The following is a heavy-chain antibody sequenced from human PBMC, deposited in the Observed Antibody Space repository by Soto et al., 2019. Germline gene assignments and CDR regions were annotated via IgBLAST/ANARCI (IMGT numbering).Heavy chain of an antibody. CDR2: IKGDGSVT. V-gene: IGHV3-7*03. J-gene: IGHJ6*02. CDR3: VIPTRSVRGMGV. CDR1: GFTFSNFW. Sequence: PGGSLRLSCAASGFTFSNFWMSWARQAPGKGLEWVANIKGDGSVTQYVASVEGRFTISRDNAKCSLYLQMNSLRVEDTALYYCVIPTRSVRGMGVWGQGTTVTVSS. D-gene: IGHD6-6*01.